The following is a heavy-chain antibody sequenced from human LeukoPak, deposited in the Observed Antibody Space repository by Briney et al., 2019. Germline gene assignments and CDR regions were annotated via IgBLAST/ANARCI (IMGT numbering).Heavy chain of an antibody. CDR3: ARDGFTSSWYLDY. D-gene: IGHD6-13*01. CDR2: ISPYNGNT. Sequence: GASVKVSCKASGYTFTRYGFSWVRQAPGQGLEWMGWISPYNGNTNYAQKLQGRVTMTTDTSTTTAYMELRSLRSDDTAVYFCARDGFTSSWYLDYWGQGTLVTVSS. V-gene: IGHV1-18*01. J-gene: IGHJ4*02. CDR1: GYTFTRYG.